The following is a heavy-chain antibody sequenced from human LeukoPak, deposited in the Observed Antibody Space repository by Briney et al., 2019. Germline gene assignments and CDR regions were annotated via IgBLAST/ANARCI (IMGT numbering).Heavy chain of an antibody. CDR2: VKQDVNEK. D-gene: IGHD4-17*01. V-gene: IGHV3-7*03. CDR1: GFIFSSYW. J-gene: IGHJ3*02. Sequence: GGSLRLSCAASGFIFSSYWMTWVRQAPGKGLEWVASVKQDVNEKYYVDSVKGRFTISRDNAKNSLYLQMNSLRAEDTALYYCAKEWNDYGASRGAFDIWGQGTMVTVSS. CDR3: AKEWNDYGASRGAFDI.